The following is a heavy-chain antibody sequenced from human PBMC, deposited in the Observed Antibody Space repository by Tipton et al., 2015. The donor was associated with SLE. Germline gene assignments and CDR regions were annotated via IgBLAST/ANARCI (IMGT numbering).Heavy chain of an antibody. CDR2: INHSGST. CDR1: GGSFSGYY. CDR3: ARVGRAAGTDFDY. D-gene: IGHD6-13*01. J-gene: IGHJ4*02. V-gene: IGHV4-34*01. Sequence: GSLRLSCAVYGGSFSGYYWSWIRQPPGKGLEWIGEINHSGSTNYNPSLKSRVTISVDTSKNQFSLKLSSVTAADTAVYYCARVGRAAGTDFDYWGQGTLVTVSS.